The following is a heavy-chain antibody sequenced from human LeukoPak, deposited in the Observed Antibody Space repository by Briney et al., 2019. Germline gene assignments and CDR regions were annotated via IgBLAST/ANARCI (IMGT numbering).Heavy chain of an antibody. CDR2: IYYSGST. CDR3: ARESIADWRAPDY. V-gene: IGHV4-39*02. J-gene: IGHJ4*02. D-gene: IGHD6-6*01. CDR1: GGSISSSSYY. Sequence: SETLSLTCTVSGGSISSSSYYWGWIRQPPGKGLEWIGSIYYSGSTYYNPSLKSRVTISVDTSKNQFSLKLSSVTAADTAVYYCARESIADWRAPDYWGQGTLVTVSS.